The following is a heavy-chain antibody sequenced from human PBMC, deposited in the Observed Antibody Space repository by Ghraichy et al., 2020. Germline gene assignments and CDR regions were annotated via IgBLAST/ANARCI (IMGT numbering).Heavy chain of an antibody. CDR1: GFPFSRYA. J-gene: IGHJ6*02. V-gene: IGHV3-23*01. CDR2: ISGSGADT. Sequence: GGSLTLSCAASGFPFSRYAMVWVRQAPGKGLESISSISGSGADTYYTDSVKGRFTIFRDNSKNTLYLQMNSLRAEDTAVYYCAKILVEDLLHYWYGMDVWGQGTTVTVSS. CDR3: AKILVEDLLHYWYGMDV. D-gene: IGHD2-2*01.